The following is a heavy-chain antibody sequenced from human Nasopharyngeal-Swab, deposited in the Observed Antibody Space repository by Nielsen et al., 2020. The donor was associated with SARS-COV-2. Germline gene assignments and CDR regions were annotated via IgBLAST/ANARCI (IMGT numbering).Heavy chain of an antibody. J-gene: IGHJ4*02. CDR3: AKDLRGPYFF. CDR2: IVGSGDNSGSGGST. Sequence: VRQMPGKGLEWVAAIVGSGDNSGSGGSTYYADSVKGRFTISRDNSKNTLSLQMNSLRAEDTAVYYCAKDLRGPYFFWGQGTLVTVSS. D-gene: IGHD2/OR15-2a*01. V-gene: IGHV3-23*01.